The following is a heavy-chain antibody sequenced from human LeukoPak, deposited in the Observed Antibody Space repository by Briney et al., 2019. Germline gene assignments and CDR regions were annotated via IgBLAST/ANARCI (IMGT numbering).Heavy chain of an antibody. CDR1: GYTFTNYA. CDR2: INAGNGNT. V-gene: IGHV1-3*01. J-gene: IGHJ4*02. Sequence: GASVKVSCKASGYTFTNYAMHWVRQAPGQRLEWMGWINAGNGNTKYSQKFQGKVTITRDTSASTVYMELSSLRPEDTAVYYCAREYSSSSGRTFDYWGQGTLVTVSS. CDR3: AREYSSSSGRTFDY. D-gene: IGHD6-6*01.